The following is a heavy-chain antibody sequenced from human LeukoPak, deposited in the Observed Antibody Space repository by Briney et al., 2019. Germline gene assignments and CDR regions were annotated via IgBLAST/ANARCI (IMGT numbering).Heavy chain of an antibody. CDR2: IYTSGST. CDR1: GGSIXXYY. CDR3: ARGGSRHNWYFDL. J-gene: IGHJ2*01. D-gene: IGHD6-13*01. Sequence: LSLTCTVXGGSIXXYYWSWIRQPAGKGLEWIGRIYTSGSTNYNPSLKSRVTMSVDTSKNQFSLKLSSVTAADTAVYYCARGGSRHNWYFDLWGRGTLVTVSS. V-gene: IGHV4-4*07.